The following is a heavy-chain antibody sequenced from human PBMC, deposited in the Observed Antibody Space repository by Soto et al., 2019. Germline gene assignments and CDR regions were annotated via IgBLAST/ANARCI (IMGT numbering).Heavy chain of an antibody. CDR2: IYYSGST. J-gene: IGHJ3*02. CDR1: DGSISSYY. V-gene: IGHV4-59*01. Sequence: SETLSLTCTVSDGSISSYYWSWIRQPPGKGLEWIGYIYYSGSTNYNPSLKSRVTISVDTSKNQFSLKLSSVTAADTAVYYCAKGNSWSPALVLDIWGQGTMVTVSS. D-gene: IGHD1-7*01. CDR3: AKGNSWSPALVLDI.